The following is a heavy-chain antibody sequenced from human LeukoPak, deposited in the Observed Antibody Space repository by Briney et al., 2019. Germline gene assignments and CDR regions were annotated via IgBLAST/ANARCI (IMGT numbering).Heavy chain of an antibody. V-gene: IGHV4-59*01. Sequence: SETLSLTCTVSGGSISSYYWSWIRQPPGKGLEWIGYIYYSGSTNYNPSLKSRVTISVDTSKNQFSLKLSSVTAADTAVYYCASSRLRIVGATFYAFDIWGQGTMVTVSS. CDR3: ASSRLRIVGATFYAFDI. CDR1: GGSISSYY. J-gene: IGHJ3*02. CDR2: IYYSGST. D-gene: IGHD1-26*01.